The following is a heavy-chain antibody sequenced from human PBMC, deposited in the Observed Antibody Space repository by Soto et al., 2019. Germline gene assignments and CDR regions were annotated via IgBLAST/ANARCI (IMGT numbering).Heavy chain of an antibody. CDR3: ARELYYDYVWGSYRPNSPFDY. CDR2: INPSGGST. CDR1: GYTFTSYY. D-gene: IGHD3-16*02. V-gene: IGHV1-46*01. Sequence: ASVKVSCKASGYTFTSYYMHWVRQAPGQGLEWMGIINPSGGSTSYAQKFQGRVTMTRDTSTSTVYMELSSLRSEDTAVYYCARELYYDYVWGSYRPNSPFDYWGQGTLVTVSS. J-gene: IGHJ4*02.